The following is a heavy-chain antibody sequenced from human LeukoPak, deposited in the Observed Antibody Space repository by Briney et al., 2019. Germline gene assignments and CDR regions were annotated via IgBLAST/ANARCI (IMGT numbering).Heavy chain of an antibody. J-gene: IGHJ6*03. CDR3: ARFQGPPHYDYYMDV. CDR2: IYTSGST. Sequence: SETLSLTCTVSGGSISSYYWSWIRQPAGKGLEWIGRIYTSGSTNSNPSLKSRVTMSVDTSKNQFSLKLSSVTAADTAVYYCARFQGPPHYDYYMDVWGKGTTVTVSS. V-gene: IGHV4-4*07. CDR1: GGSISSYY.